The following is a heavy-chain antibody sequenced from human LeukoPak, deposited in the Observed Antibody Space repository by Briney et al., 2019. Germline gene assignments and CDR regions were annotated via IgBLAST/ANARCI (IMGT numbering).Heavy chain of an antibody. D-gene: IGHD3-22*01. J-gene: IGHJ3*02. Sequence: GGSLRLSCAASGFTFSSYSMNWVRQAPGKGLEWVSYISSSSSTIYYADSVKGRFTISRDNSKNTLYLQMNTLRAEDTAVYYCAKERSMMGLGDAFDIWGQGTMVTVSS. CDR1: GFTFSSYS. V-gene: IGHV3-48*01. CDR2: ISSSSSTI. CDR3: AKERSMMGLGDAFDI.